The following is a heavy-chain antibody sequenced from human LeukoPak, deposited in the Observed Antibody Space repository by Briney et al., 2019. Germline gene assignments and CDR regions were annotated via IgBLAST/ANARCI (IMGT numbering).Heavy chain of an antibody. D-gene: IGHD5-18*01. J-gene: IGHJ4*02. CDR3: AGVKGNSEIQPFDY. V-gene: IGHV1-46*01. CDR2: INPSGGST. Sequence: GASVRVSCKASGYTFTSYYMHWVRQAPGQWLEWMGIINPSGGSTNYAQKFQGRVTMTRDTSTSTVYMELSSLRSEDTAVFYCAGVKGNSEIQPFDYWGQGTLVTVSS. CDR1: GYTFTSYY.